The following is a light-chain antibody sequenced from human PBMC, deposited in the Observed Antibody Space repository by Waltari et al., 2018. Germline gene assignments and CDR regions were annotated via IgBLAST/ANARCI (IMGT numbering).Light chain of an antibody. V-gene: IGKV1-5*03. Sequence: DIQMTQSPSTLSASVGDRVTITCRASQSISSWLAWFQKKPGKAPKLLIYKATTLESGVPSRFSGSGSGTEFTLTITSLQPDDFATYYCQQYNSHLLTFGGGTNVEIK. CDR3: QQYNSHLLT. J-gene: IGKJ4*01. CDR2: KAT. CDR1: QSISSW.